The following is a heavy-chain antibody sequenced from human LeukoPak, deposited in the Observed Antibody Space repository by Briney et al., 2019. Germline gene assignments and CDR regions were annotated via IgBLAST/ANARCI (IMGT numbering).Heavy chain of an antibody. CDR1: GFTISSNY. CDR3: WLLDY. Sequence: GGSLRLSCAASGFTISSNYMTWVRQAPGKGLERVSVIYSGGSTYYADSVKGRFTISRDNSKNTLYLQMNSLRAEDTTPWEWWLLDYWGQGTLVTVSS. J-gene: IGHJ4*02. V-gene: IGHV3-53*01. D-gene: IGHD2-15*01. CDR2: IYSGGST.